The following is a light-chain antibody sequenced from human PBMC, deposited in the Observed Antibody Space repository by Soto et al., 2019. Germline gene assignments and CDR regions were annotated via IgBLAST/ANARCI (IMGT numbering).Light chain of an antibody. CDR1: QDIRSW. Sequence: DIQMTQSPSSVSASVGDRVTITCRASQDIRSWLAWYQQKPGKAPKLLIYAASSLQSGVPSRFIGSGYGTDFTLTISSLQPEDFATYYCQQANSPLAFGGGTKVEIK. V-gene: IGKV1-12*01. CDR2: AAS. CDR3: QQANSPLA. J-gene: IGKJ4*01.